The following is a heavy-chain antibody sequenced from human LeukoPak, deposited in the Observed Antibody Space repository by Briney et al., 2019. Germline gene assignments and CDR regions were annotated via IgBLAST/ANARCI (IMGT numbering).Heavy chain of an antibody. D-gene: IGHD3-16*01. V-gene: IGHV3-23*01. J-gene: IGHJ4*02. Sequence: GGSLRLSCAGSGFIFSNYDMTWVRQAPGKGLKYVSGVSASGGITYYPDPVKGRFTISRDNSKSTVFLQVNSLRVEDTAVYYCARRGPYYFDFWGQGTLVTVSS. CDR3: ARRGPYYFDF. CDR1: GFIFSNYD. CDR2: VSASGGIT.